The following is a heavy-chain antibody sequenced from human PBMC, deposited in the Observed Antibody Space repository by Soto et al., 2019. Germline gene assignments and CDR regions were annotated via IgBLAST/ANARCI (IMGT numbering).Heavy chain of an antibody. CDR3: ARQDIVLMVYANDY. Sequence: SETLSLTCTVSGGSISSTSYYWGWIRQPPGKGLEWIGSIYYSGSTYYNPSLKSRVTISVDTSKNQFPLKLSSVTAADTAVYYCARQDIVLMVYANDYWGQGTLVTVSS. CDR2: IYYSGST. CDR1: GGSISSTSYY. V-gene: IGHV4-39*01. D-gene: IGHD2-8*01. J-gene: IGHJ4*02.